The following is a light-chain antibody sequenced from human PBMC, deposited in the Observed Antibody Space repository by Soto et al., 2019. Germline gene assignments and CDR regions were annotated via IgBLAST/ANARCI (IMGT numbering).Light chain of an antibody. V-gene: IGLV6-57*04. CDR1: SGSIANNS. CDR3: QSYDSDVLI. Sequence: NFMLTQPHSVSETPGKTVTISCSRSSGSIANNSVQWYQQLPGIAPNTVIYENNQRPSGGPGRFSGSTDGSSNSVSLTLSGLQTEEEADYSAQSYDSDVLIFGGGTKVTVL. J-gene: IGLJ2*01. CDR2: ENN.